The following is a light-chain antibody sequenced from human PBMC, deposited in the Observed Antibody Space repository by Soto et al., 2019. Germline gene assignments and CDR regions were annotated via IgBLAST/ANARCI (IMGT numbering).Light chain of an antibody. CDR1: QSVSSN. CDR3: QQYSNWPLT. Sequence: EIVMRQSPVTLSVSPGERATLSCRASQSVSSNLAWYQQKPGQAPRLLIYGASTRATGFPARFSGSGSGTEFTPTIISLQSEDFAVYYCQQYSNWPLTFGGGTKVEIK. J-gene: IGKJ4*01. V-gene: IGKV3-15*01. CDR2: GAS.